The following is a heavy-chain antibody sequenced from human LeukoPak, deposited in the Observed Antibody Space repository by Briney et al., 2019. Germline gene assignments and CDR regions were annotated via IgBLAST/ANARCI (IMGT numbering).Heavy chain of an antibody. Sequence: ASVKVSCKASGYTFTSYDINWVRQATGQWLEWMGWMNPNSGGTNYAQKFQGRVTMTRDTSISTAYMELSRLRSDDTAVYYCARDLAFGIAATAHYWGQGTLVTVSS. CDR2: MNPNSGGT. CDR1: GYTFTSYD. J-gene: IGHJ4*02. D-gene: IGHD6-13*01. V-gene: IGHV1-2*02. CDR3: ARDLAFGIAATAHY.